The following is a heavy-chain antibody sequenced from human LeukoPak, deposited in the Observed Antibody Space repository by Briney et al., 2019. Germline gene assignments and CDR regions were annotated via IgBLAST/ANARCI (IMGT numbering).Heavy chain of an antibody. CDR3: ARSGIQSGYCSSTSCYTGY. CDR2: ISYDGSNK. V-gene: IGHV3-30-3*01. CDR1: GFSFSSYA. J-gene: IGHJ4*02. D-gene: IGHD2-2*02. Sequence: GSLRLSCAASGFSFSSYAMHWVRQAPGKGLEWVAVISYDGSNKYYADSVKGRFTISRDNSKNTLYLQMSSLRVEDTAVYYCARSGIQSGYCSSTSCYTGYWGQGTLVTVSS.